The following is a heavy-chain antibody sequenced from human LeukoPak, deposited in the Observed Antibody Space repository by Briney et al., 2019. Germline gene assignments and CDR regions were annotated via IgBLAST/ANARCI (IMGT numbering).Heavy chain of an antibody. J-gene: IGHJ4*02. D-gene: IGHD3-22*01. CDR2: ISSSSSYI. V-gene: IGHV3-21*01. CDR3: ARDSSGYYHFDY. Sequence: PGGSLRLSCAASGFTFSSYSMNWVRQAPGKGLEWVSSISSSSSYIYYADSVKGRFTISRDNAKNSLYLQMNSLRAEDTAVYYCARDSSGYYHFDYWGQGTLVTVSS. CDR1: GFTFSSYS.